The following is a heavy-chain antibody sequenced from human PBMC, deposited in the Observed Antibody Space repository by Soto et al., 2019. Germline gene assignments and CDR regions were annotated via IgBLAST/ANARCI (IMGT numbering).Heavy chain of an antibody. J-gene: IGHJ5*02. CDR1: GYTFTSYG. CDR2: ISAYNGNT. D-gene: IGHD2-15*01. Sequence: QVQLVQSGAEVKKPGASVKVSCKASGYTFTSYGFSWVRQAPGQGLEWMGWISAYNGNTNYAQKLQGRVTMTTDTSTSPAYMELRSLRSDDTAVYYCAGGGGGGYCSGGSCSPRAWFDPWGQGTLVTVSS. V-gene: IGHV1-18*01. CDR3: AGGGGGGYCSGGSCSPRAWFDP.